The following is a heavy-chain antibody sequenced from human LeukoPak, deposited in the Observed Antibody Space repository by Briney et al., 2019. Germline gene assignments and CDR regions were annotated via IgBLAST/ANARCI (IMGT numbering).Heavy chain of an antibody. J-gene: IGHJ5*02. V-gene: IGHV4-61*08. CDR3: ARHQSVAVTFSNGFEH. Sequence: KSSETLSLTRCLSGVHHQWWFLQEFRRPPGKGLEWIGHLYFTGSARYNPSLESRVTMSVDSSKNLFSLNLASVTAADTAFYYCARHQSVAVTFSNGFEHWGQGILITVSS. CDR2: LYFTGSA. CDR1: GVHHQWWFL. D-gene: IGHD1-14*01.